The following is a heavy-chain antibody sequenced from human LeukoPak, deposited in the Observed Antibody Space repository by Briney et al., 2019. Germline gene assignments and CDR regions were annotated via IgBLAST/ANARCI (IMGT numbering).Heavy chain of an antibody. V-gene: IGHV4-34*01. CDR1: GGSFSGYY. CDR3: ARGRGGRVQIDY. CDR2: INHSGST. D-gene: IGHD2-15*01. Sequence: PSETLSLTCAVYGGSFSGYYWSWIRQPPGKGLEWIGEINHSGSTNYNPSLKSRVTISVDTSKNQFSLKLSSVTAADTAVYYCARGRGGRVQIDYWGQGTLVTVSS. J-gene: IGHJ4*02.